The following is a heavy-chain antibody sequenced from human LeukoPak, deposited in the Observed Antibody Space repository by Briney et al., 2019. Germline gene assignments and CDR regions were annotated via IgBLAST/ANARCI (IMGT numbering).Heavy chain of an antibody. V-gene: IGHV1-18*01. CDR1: GYTFTSYG. Sequence: ASVKVSCKASGYTFTSYGISWVRQAPGQGLEWMGWISAYNGNTNYAQKLQGRVTMTTDTSTSTAYMELRSLRSDDTAVYYCARANHNYCSSTSCFANYYMDVWGKGTTVTVSS. CDR2: ISAYNGNT. D-gene: IGHD2-2*01. J-gene: IGHJ6*03. CDR3: ARANHNYCSSTSCFANYYMDV.